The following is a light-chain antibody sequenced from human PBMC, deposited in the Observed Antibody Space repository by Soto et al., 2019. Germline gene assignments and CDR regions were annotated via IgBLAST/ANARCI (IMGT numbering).Light chain of an antibody. CDR1: QDISNY. CDR2: SAS. J-gene: IGKJ1*01. V-gene: IGKV1-27*01. CDR3: QQYNKWPWT. Sequence: DIQMTQSPSTLSASVGDRVTITCRASQDISNYLAWYQQRPGKLPNLLIYSASTLQSGVPSRFSGSGSGTEFTLTISSLQSEHSAVYYCQQYNKWPWTFGQGTKVDIK.